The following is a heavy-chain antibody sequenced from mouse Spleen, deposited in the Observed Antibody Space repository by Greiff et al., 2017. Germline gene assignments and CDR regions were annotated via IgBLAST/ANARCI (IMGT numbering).Heavy chain of an antibody. J-gene: IGHJ1*01. CDR1: GFTFSSYA. CDR2: INSNGGST. D-gene: IGHD2-4*01. CDR3: ARPYYDYDGGYFDV. Sequence: EVQRVESGGGLVKPGGSLKLSCAASGFTFSSYAMSWVRQTPEKRLEWVAAINSNGGSTYYPDTVKDRFTISRDNAKNTLYLQMSSLRSEDTALYYCARPYYDYDGGYFDVWGAGTTVTVSS. V-gene: IGHV5-6-2*01.